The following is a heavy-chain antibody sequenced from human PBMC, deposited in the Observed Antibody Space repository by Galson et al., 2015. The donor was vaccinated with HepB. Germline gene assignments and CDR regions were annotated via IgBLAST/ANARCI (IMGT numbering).Heavy chain of an antibody. V-gene: IGHV1-69*05. J-gene: IGHJ4*02. CDR1: GGTFSSYA. CDR2: IIPIFGTA. CDR3: ASSSPGGHYFDY. Sequence: SVKVSCKASGGTFSSYAISWVRQAPGQGLEWMGGIIPIFGTANYAQKFQGRVTMTTDTSTSTAYMELRSLRSDDTAVYYCASSSPGGHYFDYWGQGTLVTVSS. D-gene: IGHD3-16*01.